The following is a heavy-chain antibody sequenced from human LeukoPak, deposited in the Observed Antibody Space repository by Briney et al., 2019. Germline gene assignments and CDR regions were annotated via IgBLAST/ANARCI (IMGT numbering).Heavy chain of an antibody. CDR1: GGSISSYY. CDR2: IYYSGST. J-gene: IGHJ4*02. D-gene: IGHD3-9*01. V-gene: IGHV4-59*01. Sequence: SETLSLTCTVSGGSISSYYWSWIRQPPGKGLEWIGYIYYSGSTNYSPSLKSRVTISVDTSKNQFSLKLSSVTAADTAVYYCARGYFDWLFLDYWGQGTLVTVSS. CDR3: ARGYFDWLFLDY.